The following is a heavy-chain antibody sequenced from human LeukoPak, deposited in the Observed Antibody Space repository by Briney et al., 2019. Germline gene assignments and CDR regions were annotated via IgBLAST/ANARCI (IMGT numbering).Heavy chain of an antibody. V-gene: IGHV3-33*01. CDR3: VRDQDYYDSSGYYGLGY. Sequence: GGSLRLSCAASGFTFSSYGMPWVRQAPGKGLEWVAVIWYDGSNKYCADSVKGRFTISRDNSKNTLYLQMNSLRAEDTAVYYCVRDQDYYDSSGYYGLGYWGQGTLVTVSS. D-gene: IGHD3-22*01. CDR1: GFTFSSYG. CDR2: IWYDGSNK. J-gene: IGHJ4*02.